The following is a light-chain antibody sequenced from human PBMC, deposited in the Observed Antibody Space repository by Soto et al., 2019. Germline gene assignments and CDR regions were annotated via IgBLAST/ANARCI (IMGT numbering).Light chain of an antibody. CDR1: QGINHY. CDR2: ATS. Sequence: DIPMTQSPSSLSASVGDRVTITCRASQGINHYLAWFQQKQGKVPKLLIYATSTLQSGVPSRFSGSGSGTDFTLTISSLQPEDVATYYCQKYNSAPWTFGQGTKV. J-gene: IGKJ1*01. V-gene: IGKV1-27*01. CDR3: QKYNSAPWT.